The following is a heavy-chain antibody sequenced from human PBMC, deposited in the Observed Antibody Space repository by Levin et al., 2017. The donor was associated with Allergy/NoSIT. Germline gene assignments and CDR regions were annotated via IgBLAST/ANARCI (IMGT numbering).Heavy chain of an antibody. CDR2: INPNSGGT. D-gene: IGHD1-26*01. J-gene: IGHJ3*02. Sequence: ASVKVSCKASGYTFTGYYMHWVRQAPGQGLEWMGWINPNSGGTNYAQKFQGRVTMTRDTSISTAYMELSRLRSDDTAVYYCAREAWDSSAFDIWGQGTMVTVSS. V-gene: IGHV1-2*02. CDR3: AREAWDSSAFDI. CDR1: GYTFTGYY.